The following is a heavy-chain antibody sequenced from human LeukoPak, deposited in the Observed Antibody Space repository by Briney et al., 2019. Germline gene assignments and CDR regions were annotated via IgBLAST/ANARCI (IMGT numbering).Heavy chain of an antibody. CDR3: ARAVWGEYFQH. Sequence: SETLPLTCTVSGGSISSQYWSWIRQSPGKGLEWIGHVHYSGSTNYNPSLKSRVTISLDTSKKQFSLKMKSVTAEDTAVYYCARAVWGEYFQHWGQGTLVSVSS. J-gene: IGHJ1*01. CDR1: GGSISSQY. D-gene: IGHD3-16*01. CDR2: VHYSGST. V-gene: IGHV4-59*11.